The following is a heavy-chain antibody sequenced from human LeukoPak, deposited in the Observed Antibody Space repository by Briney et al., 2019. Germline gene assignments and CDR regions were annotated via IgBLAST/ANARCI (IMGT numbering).Heavy chain of an antibody. CDR3: ARPQGATAMVAFDI. D-gene: IGHD2-2*01. J-gene: IGHJ3*02. Sequence: SETLSLTCAVSGYSIRSGYYWGWLRQPPGKVLEWLGSIYSSGSTFYNPSVKSRVTISADTSKNQFSPTLSSVTAADTAVYYCARPQGATAMVAFDIWGQGTMVTVSS. CDR1: GYSIRSGYY. V-gene: IGHV4-38-2*01. CDR2: IYSSGST.